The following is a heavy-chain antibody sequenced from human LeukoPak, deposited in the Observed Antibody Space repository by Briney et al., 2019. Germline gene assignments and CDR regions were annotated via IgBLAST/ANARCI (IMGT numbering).Heavy chain of an antibody. CDR2: ISYDGSNK. CDR1: GFTFSSYG. J-gene: IGHJ4*02. CDR3: ANDPTTDIVVVPAASAEDY. Sequence: PGGSLRLSCAASGFTFSSYGMHWVRQAPGKGLEWVAVISYDGSNKYYADSVKGRFTISRDNSKNTLYLQMNSLRAEDTAVYYCANDPTTDIVVVPAASAEDYWGQGTLVTVSS. D-gene: IGHD2-2*01. V-gene: IGHV3-30*18.